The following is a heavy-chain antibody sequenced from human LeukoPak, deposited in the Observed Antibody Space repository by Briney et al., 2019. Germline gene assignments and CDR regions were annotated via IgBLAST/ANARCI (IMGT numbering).Heavy chain of an antibody. CDR3: ARLFDGEFDY. V-gene: IGHV4-59*08. CDR2: IYYSGST. CDR1: GGSISSYY. Sequence: SETLFLTCTVSGGSISSYYWSWIRQPPGKGLEWIGYIYYSGSTNYNPSLKSRVTISVDTSKNQFSLKLSSVTAADTAVYYCARLFDGEFDYWGQGTLVTVSS. J-gene: IGHJ4*02. D-gene: IGHD4-17*01.